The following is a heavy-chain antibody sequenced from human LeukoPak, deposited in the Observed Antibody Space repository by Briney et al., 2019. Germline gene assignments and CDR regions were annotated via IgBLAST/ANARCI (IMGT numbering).Heavy chain of an antibody. Sequence: PGGSLRLSCAASGFIFSTYAMSWVRQAPGKGLEWGSGISNVGYSTYYADSVKGRSIISRDNSKNTLFLQMNSLRGEDTAIYYCAKERCSGGSCSSTPDYWGQGTLVTVSS. D-gene: IGHD2-15*01. J-gene: IGHJ4*02. CDR3: AKERCSGGSCSSTPDY. V-gene: IGHV3-23*01. CDR2: ISNVGYST. CDR1: GFIFSTYA.